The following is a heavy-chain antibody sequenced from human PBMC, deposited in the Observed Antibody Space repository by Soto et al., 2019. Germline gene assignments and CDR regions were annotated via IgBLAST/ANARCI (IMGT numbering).Heavy chain of an antibody. CDR2: INHSGST. J-gene: IGHJ6*02. CDR1: GGSFSGYY. V-gene: IGHV4-34*01. D-gene: IGHD3-16*02. Sequence: SETLSLTCAVYGGSFSGYYWSWIRQPPGKGLEWIGEINHSGSTNYNPSLKSRVTISVDTSKNQFSLKLSSVTAADTAVYYCASLITFGGVIVMKSYGMDVWGQGTTVTVSS. CDR3: ASLITFGGVIVMKSYGMDV.